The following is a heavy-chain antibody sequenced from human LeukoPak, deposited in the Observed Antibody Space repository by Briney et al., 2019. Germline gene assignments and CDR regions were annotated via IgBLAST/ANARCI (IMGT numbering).Heavy chain of an antibody. Sequence: GGSLRLSCAASGFTFSDYDMHWVRQATGKGLEWVSAIGTAGDTYYTGSVKGRFTISRENAKNSLYLQMNCLRAGDTAVYYCARVAKERVGGVYYFDYWGQGTLVTVSS. CDR3: ARVAKERVGGVYYFDY. CDR2: IGTAGDT. D-gene: IGHD1-1*01. V-gene: IGHV3-13*01. CDR1: GFTFSDYD. J-gene: IGHJ4*02.